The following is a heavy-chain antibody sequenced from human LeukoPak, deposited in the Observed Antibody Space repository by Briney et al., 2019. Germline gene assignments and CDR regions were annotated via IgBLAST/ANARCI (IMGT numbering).Heavy chain of an antibody. D-gene: IGHD1/OR15-1a*01. J-gene: IGHJ4*02. V-gene: IGHV4-59*08. Sequence: SETLSLTCSVSGGPISSLYWSWIRQPPGKGLEWIGYIYYTGSTNYNPSLKSRVTMFVDMSKNQFSLRLSSVTAADTAVYYCAGHREHSLQYWVQGTLVTVSA. CDR1: GGPISSLY. CDR2: IYYTGST. CDR3: AGHREHSLQY.